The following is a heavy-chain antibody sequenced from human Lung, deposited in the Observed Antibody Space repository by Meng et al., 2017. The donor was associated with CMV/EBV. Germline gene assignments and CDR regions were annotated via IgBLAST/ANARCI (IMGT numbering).Heavy chain of an antibody. D-gene: IGHD3-10*01. Sequence: QPQLVQSGAEVEKPXASVKVSCKASGYSFSTFGISWVRQVPGQRLEWVGWSSTRYGQTRYAQNLQGRVILSTDTSTNTAYMTLRDLTFDDTAVYFCARESERFGELYDYGGQGTLVTVSS. CDR1: GYSFSTFG. V-gene: IGHV1-18*01. CDR3: ARESERFGELYDY. CDR2: SSTRYGQT. J-gene: IGHJ4*02.